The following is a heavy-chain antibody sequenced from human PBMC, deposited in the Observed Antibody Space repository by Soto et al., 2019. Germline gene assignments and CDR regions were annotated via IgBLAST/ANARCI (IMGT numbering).Heavy chain of an antibody. J-gene: IGHJ4*02. CDR2: ITSSGDSI. CDR1: GFRFSDHS. CDR3: ARLPKGSRVTS. V-gene: IGHV3-48*02. D-gene: IGHD4-17*01. Sequence: EVQLLESGGGLIHPGGSLRLSRVASGFRFSDHSMNWVRQAPGKGLEWVSYITSSGDSIYYADSVKGRFTVSRDNAKNSLFLQMNSLRDEDTAVYYCARLPKGSRVTSWGQGTLVTVSS.